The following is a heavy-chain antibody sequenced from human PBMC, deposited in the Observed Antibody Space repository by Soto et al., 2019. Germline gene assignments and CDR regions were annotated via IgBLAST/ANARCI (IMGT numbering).Heavy chain of an antibody. CDR2: IIPILGIA. CDR3: AXRPXVGADGFDY. CDR1: GGTFSSYT. J-gene: IGHJ4*02. V-gene: IGHV1-69*02. D-gene: IGHD1-26*01. Sequence: QVQLVQSGAEVKKPGSSVKVSCKASGGTFSSYTISWVRQAPGQGLEWMGRIIPILGIANYAQKFQGRVTIXXXXSXXXXXMXXXXXXXXXXXXYYCAXRPXVGADGFDYWGQGTLVTVSS.